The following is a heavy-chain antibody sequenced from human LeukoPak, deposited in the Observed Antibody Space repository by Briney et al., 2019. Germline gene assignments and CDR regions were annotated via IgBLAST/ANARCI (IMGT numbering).Heavy chain of an antibody. CDR1: GGSISRYY. CDR2: IYYSGST. Sequence: SETLSLTCTVSGGSISRYYWSWIRQPPGKGLEWIGYIYYSGSTNYNPSLKSRVTISVDTSKNQFSLKLSSVTAADTAVYYCARVDSSGWGIFDYWGQGTLVTVSS. D-gene: IGHD6-19*01. V-gene: IGHV4-59*01. J-gene: IGHJ4*02. CDR3: ARVDSSGWGIFDY.